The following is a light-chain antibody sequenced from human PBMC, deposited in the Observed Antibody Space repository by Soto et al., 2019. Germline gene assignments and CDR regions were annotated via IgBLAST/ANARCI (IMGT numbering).Light chain of an antibody. J-gene: IGKJ1*01. V-gene: IGKV1-5*03. CDR1: QSIFSW. CDR3: QQYNTYPWT. CDR2: KAS. Sequence: DIQMTQSPSTLSASVGDRVTITCRASQSIFSWLAWYQQKPGKAPKLLMYKASTLQSGVPSRFSGSVSGTGFNLTISSLQPDDVATYYCQQYNTYPWTFGQGTKVEIK.